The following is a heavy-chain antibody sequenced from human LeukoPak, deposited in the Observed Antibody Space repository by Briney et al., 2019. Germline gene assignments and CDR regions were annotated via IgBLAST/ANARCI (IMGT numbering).Heavy chain of an antibody. Sequence: GGSLRLSCAVSGFSFSGFGMHWVRQAPGKGLEWVGIISYDGSKKYIADSVRGRFTISKDNSKNTLYLQMNSLRPEDTATYYCATNTPMGHYFDNWGQGTLVSVSS. V-gene: IGHV3-30*03. J-gene: IGHJ4*02. CDR2: ISYDGSKK. CDR3: ATNTPMGHYFDN. CDR1: GFSFSGFG. D-gene: IGHD5-18*01.